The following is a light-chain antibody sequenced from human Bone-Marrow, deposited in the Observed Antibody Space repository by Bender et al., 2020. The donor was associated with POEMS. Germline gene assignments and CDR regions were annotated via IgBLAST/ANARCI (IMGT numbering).Light chain of an antibody. J-gene: IGLJ2*01. CDR1: SSNIGAHA. CDR3: CSYVGGGTVV. Sequence: QSVLTQPPSASWTPGQRGTISCSGGSSNIGAHAVNWYQQLPGTAPKLLICSSHRRPSEAPDRFSGSRSGTSASLVISGLQSEDEADYYCCSYVGGGTVVFGGGTKLTVL. CDR2: SSH. V-gene: IGLV1-44*01.